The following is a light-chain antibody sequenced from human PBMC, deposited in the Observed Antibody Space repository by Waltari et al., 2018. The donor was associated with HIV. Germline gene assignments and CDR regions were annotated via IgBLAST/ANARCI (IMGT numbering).Light chain of an antibody. CDR1: QSVSSD. J-gene: IGKJ1*01. CDR3: QQHSNWPCT. CDR2: DAS. Sequence: EIVLTQSPATLSLSSGERATLSCRSSQSVSSDLTWFQPKPGQTPRLLIYDASKRATVIPARFSGSGSGTDFTRTISSLEPEDYAVYYCQQHSNWPCTFGQGTKVEIK. V-gene: IGKV3-11*01.